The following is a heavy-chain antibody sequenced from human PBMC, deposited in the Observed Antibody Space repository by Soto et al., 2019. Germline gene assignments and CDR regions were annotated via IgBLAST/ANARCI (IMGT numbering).Heavy chain of an antibody. CDR3: ARGGATVTTYYYLDV. Sequence: ASVKVSCKASGYTFTSYDIHWVRQATGQGLECMGRMNPNSGNTGYAQKFQGRVTMTRNTSISTAYMELSSLRSEDTAVYYCARGGATVTTYYYLDVWGKGTTVPVSS. J-gene: IGHJ6*03. V-gene: IGHV1-8*01. CDR2: MNPNSGNT. CDR1: GYTFTSYD. D-gene: IGHD4-17*01.